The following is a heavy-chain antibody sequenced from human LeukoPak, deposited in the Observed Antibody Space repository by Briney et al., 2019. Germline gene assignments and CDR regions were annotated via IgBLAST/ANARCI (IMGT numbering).Heavy chain of an antibody. J-gene: IGHJ6*03. CDR3: ARGVVATVIAHWYYYYMDV. D-gene: IGHD2-21*01. Sequence: ASVKVSCKASGYTFTSYGISWVRQAPGQGLEWMGWISVYYGDTNYAQRLQGRVTMTTDTSTSTAYMELRSLRSDDTAVYYCARGVVATVIAHWYYYYMDVWGKGTTVTVSS. CDR2: ISVYYGDT. V-gene: IGHV1-18*01. CDR1: GYTFTSYG.